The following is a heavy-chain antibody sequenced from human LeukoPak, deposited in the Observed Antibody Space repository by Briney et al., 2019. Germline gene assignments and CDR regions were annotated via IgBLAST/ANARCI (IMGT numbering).Heavy chain of an antibody. CDR1: GFTFSSCA. J-gene: IGHJ4*02. V-gene: IGHV3-23*01. CDR3: AKDYYYDSSGYYGPDY. CDR2: ISGSGGST. Sequence: GGSLRLSCAASGFTFSSCAMSWVRQAPGKGLEWVSAISGSGGSTYYADSVKGRFTISRDNSKNTLYLQMNSLRAEDTAVYYCAKDYYYDSSGYYGPDYWGQGTLVTVSS. D-gene: IGHD3-22*01.